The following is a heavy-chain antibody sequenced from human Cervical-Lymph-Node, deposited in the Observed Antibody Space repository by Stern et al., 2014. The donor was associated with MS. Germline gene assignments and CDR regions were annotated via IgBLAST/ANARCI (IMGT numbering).Heavy chain of an antibody. CDR3: ARHKYQQINWFDS. J-gene: IGHJ5*01. CDR2: IYPGDSDT. Sequence: EVKLVESGAEVKKPGESLKISCKGSGYSFTSYWVGWVRQLHGKGLERMGLIYPGDSDTRYSPTFQGQVTFSVDKSISTAYLQLNSLRASDTAIYYCARHKYQQINWFDSWGQGTQVTVSS. V-gene: IGHV5-51*01. D-gene: IGHD1/OR15-1a*01. CDR1: GYSFTSYW.